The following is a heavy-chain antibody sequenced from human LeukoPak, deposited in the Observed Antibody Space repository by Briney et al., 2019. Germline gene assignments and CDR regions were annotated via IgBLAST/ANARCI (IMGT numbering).Heavy chain of an antibody. J-gene: IGHJ4*02. D-gene: IGHD2-2*01. Sequence: GGSLRLSCAAPGFTFSSYAMSWVRQAPGKGLEWVSAISGSGGSTYYADSVKGRFTISRDNSKNTLYLQMNSLRAEDTAVYYCAKVRNYCSSTSCYPAGYYYGSELDYWGQGTLVTVSS. CDR3: AKVRNYCSSTSCYPAGYYYGSELDY. V-gene: IGHV3-23*01. CDR2: ISGSGGST. CDR1: GFTFSSYA.